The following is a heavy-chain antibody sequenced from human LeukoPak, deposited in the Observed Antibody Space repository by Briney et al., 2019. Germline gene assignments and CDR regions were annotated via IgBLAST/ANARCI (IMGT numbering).Heavy chain of an antibody. CDR1: GFTFSSYA. Sequence: GGSLRLSCAASGFTFSSYAMSWVRQAPGKGLEWVSAISGSGGSTYYADSVKGRFTISRDTSKNTVYLQMNSLRAEDTAVYYCASWPGAWYGEDSWGQGTLVTVSS. CDR2: ISGSGGST. D-gene: IGHD3-10*01. V-gene: IGHV3-23*01. J-gene: IGHJ4*02. CDR3: ASWPGAWYGEDS.